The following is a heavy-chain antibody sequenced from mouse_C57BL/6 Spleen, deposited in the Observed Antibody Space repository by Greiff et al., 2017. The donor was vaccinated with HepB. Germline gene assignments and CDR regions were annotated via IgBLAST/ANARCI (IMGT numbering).Heavy chain of an antibody. D-gene: IGHD1-1*01. V-gene: IGHV5-16*01. CDR3: AREGITTVGYAMDY. J-gene: IGHJ4*01. Sequence: EVQRVESEGGLVQPGSSMKLSCTASGFTFSDYYMAWVRQVPEKGLEWVANINYDGSSTYYLDSLKSRFIISRDNAKNILYLQMSSLKSEDTATYYCAREGITTVGYAMDYWGQGTSVTVSS. CDR2: INYDGSST. CDR1: GFTFSDYY.